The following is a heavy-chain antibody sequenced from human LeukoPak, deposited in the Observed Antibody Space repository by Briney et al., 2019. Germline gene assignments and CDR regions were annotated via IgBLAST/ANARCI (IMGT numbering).Heavy chain of an antibody. V-gene: IGHV4-34*01. D-gene: IGHD2-21*02. Sequence: SETLSLTCAGYGGSFSASYWSWLRQPPGEGLEWIGDINHSGSASYNPSLKSRVAISVDTSKNQFSLKLSSVNAADTAVYYCRLTVGGRDVWGQGTTVTVPS. CDR1: GGSFSASY. CDR2: INHSGSA. CDR3: RLTVGGRDV. J-gene: IGHJ6*02.